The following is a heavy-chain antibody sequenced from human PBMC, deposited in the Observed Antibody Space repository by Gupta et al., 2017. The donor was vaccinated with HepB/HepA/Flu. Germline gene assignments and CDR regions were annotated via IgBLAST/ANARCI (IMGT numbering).Heavy chain of an antibody. CDR3: ARDIVGVPAAYSYGMDV. CDR2: IYSGGST. D-gene: IGHD2-2*01. Sequence: EVQLVESGGGLVQPGGSLRLSCAASGFTVSSNYMSWVRQAPGKGLEGVTVIYSGGSTYYADSVKGRFTISRDNSKNTLYLQMNSLRAEDTAVYYCARDIVGVPAAYSYGMDVGGQGTTVTVSS. J-gene: IGHJ6*02. CDR1: GFTVSSNY. V-gene: IGHV3-66*01.